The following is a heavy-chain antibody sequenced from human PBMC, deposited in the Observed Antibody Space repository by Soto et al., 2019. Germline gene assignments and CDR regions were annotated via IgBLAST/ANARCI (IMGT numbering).Heavy chain of an antibody. CDR3: VSGYGYFDI. Sequence: QVQLVESGGGVVQPGRSLRLSCAASGITFSNYGTHWVRQAPGKGLEWVAVIWYDGRDKYYADSVKGRFTISRDNSKNTLYLQMNSLTADDPAVYYCVSGYGYFDIWGQGTLVTVSS. D-gene: IGHD3-22*01. CDR2: IWYDGRDK. J-gene: IGHJ4*02. V-gene: IGHV3-33*01. CDR1: GITFSNYG.